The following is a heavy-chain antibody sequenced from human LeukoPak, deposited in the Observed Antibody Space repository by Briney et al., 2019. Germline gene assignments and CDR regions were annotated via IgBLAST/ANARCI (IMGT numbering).Heavy chain of an antibody. CDR2: INHSGST. CDR3: ARRGRDGYKGKKYYFDY. D-gene: IGHD5-24*01. Sequence: SETLSLTCAVYGGSFSGYYWSWIRQPPGKGLEWIGEINHSGSTNYNPSLKSRVTISVDTSKNQFSLKLSSVTAADTAVNYCARRGRDGYKGKKYYFDYWGQGTLVTVSS. CDR1: GGSFSGYY. V-gene: IGHV4-34*01. J-gene: IGHJ4*02.